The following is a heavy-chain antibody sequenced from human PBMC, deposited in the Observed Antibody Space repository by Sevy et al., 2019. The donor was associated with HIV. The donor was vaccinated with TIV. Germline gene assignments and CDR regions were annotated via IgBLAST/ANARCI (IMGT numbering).Heavy chain of an antibody. CDR1: GFTFSSYA. D-gene: IGHD3-3*01. V-gene: IGHV3-30-3*01. CDR2: ISYDGSNK. CDR3: ATGTHDFWSGYSGGDY. Sequence: GESLKISCAASGFTFSSYAMHWVRQAPGKGLEWVAVISYDGSNKYYADSVKGRFTISRDNSKNTLYLQMNSLRAEDTAVYYCATGTHDFWSGYSGGDYWGQGTLVTVSS. J-gene: IGHJ4*02.